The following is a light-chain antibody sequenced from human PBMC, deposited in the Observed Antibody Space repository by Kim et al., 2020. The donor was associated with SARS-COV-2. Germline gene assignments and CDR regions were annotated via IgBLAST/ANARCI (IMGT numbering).Light chain of an antibody. CDR1: SSNIGSNY. J-gene: IGLJ2*01. CDR2: RNN. CDR3: AAWDDSLSGREVV. V-gene: IGLV1-47*01. Sequence: RVTISCSGGSSNIGSNYVYWYQQLPGTAPKLLIYRNNQRPSGVPDRFSGSKSGTSASLAISGLRSEDEADYYCAAWDDSLSGREVVFGGGTQLTVL.